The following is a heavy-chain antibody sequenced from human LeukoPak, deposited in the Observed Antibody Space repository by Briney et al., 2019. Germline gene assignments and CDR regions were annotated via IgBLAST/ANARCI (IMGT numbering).Heavy chain of an antibody. J-gene: IGHJ4*02. CDR2: IYYSGST. D-gene: IGHD6-25*01. CDR1: GGSISNYY. V-gene: IGHV4-39*07. Sequence: SETLSLTCTVSGGSISNYYWGWIRQPPGKGLEWIGSIYYSGSTYYNPSLKSRVTISVDTSKNQFSLKLSSVTAADTAVYYCARDSPSPAAFDYWGQGTLVTVSS. CDR3: ARDSPSPAAFDY.